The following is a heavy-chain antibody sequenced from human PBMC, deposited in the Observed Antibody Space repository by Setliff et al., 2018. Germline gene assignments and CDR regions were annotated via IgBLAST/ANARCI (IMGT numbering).Heavy chain of an antibody. Sequence: ASVKVSCKASGYPFTSYYMYWLRQAPGQGPEWLGIINIGGGSASYAQRFQDRVIITADVSTRTAYMDLSSLRSEDTAINYCARDSQLGFYYFDSWGRGTLVTVSS. CDR1: GYPFTSYY. D-gene: IGHD1-1*01. CDR2: INIGGGSA. CDR3: ARDSQLGFYYFDS. V-gene: IGHV1-46*01. J-gene: IGHJ4*02.